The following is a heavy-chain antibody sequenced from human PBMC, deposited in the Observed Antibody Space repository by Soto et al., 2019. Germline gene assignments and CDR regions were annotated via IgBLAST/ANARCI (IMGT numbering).Heavy chain of an antibody. CDR1: GYTFTSYA. Sequence: QVQLVQSGAEVKKPGASVKVSCMASGYTFTSYAMHWVRQAPGQRLEWMGWINAGNGNTKYSQKFQGRVTITRDPSASTAYMELSSLRSEDTAVYYCARGPGGPDGPGDYWGQGTLVTVSS. V-gene: IGHV1-3*01. D-gene: IGHD2-15*01. CDR3: ARGPGGPDGPGDY. J-gene: IGHJ4*02. CDR2: INAGNGNT.